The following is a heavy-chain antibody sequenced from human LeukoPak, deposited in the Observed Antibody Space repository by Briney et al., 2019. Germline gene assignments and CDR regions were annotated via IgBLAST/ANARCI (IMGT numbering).Heavy chain of an antibody. CDR1: GFIFNSYA. D-gene: IGHD1-26*01. J-gene: IGHJ4*02. CDR3: AKGSRGSYDY. V-gene: IGHV3-23*01. CDR2: ITDSGIRT. Sequence: GGSLRLSCAASGFIFNSYAMAWVRQGPEKGLEWVSSITDSGIRTYYADSVKGRFTISRDNSKNTLFLQMNRLRAEDTAVYYCAKGSRGSYDYWGQGTLVTVSS.